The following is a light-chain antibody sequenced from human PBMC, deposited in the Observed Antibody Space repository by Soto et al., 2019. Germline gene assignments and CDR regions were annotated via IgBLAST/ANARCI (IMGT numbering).Light chain of an antibody. J-gene: IGLJ1*01. CDR3: CSYAGSNTYV. CDR1: SSDVGSYNF. CDR2: EGS. V-gene: IGLV2-23*01. Sequence: QSALTQPASVSGSPGQSITISCTGTSSDVGSYNFVSWYQQNPGKAPKLMIYEGSKRPSGVSNRFSGSKSGNTASLTISGLQAEDEADYYCCSYAGSNTYVFGTGTKLTVL.